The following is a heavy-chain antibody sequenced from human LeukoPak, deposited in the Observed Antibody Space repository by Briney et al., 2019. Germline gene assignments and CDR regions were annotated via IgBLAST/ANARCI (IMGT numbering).Heavy chain of an antibody. CDR2: ISGSGGST. J-gene: IGHJ4*02. CDR3: AKLSTVYR. CDR1: GFTFSSYA. D-gene: IGHD2-2*01. Sequence: PGGSLRLSCAGSGFTFSSYAVSWVRQAPGKGLEWVSVISGSGGSTYYADSVRGRFTISRDNSKNTLYLQMNSLRAEDTAVYYCAKLSTVYRWGQGTLVTVSS. V-gene: IGHV3-23*01.